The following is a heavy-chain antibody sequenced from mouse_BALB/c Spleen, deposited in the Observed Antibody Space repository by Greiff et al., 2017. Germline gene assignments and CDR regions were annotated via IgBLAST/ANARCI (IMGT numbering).Heavy chain of an antibody. Sequence: EVKLMESGGGLVQPGGSLRLSCATSGFTFTDYYMSWVRQPPGKALEWLGFIRNKANGYTTEYSASVKGRFTISRDNSQSILYLQMNTLRAEDSATYYCARASYDYVAYWGQGTLVTVSA. D-gene: IGHD2-4*01. CDR1: GFTFTDYY. V-gene: IGHV7-3*02. CDR2: IRNKANGYTT. J-gene: IGHJ3*01. CDR3: ARASYDYVAY.